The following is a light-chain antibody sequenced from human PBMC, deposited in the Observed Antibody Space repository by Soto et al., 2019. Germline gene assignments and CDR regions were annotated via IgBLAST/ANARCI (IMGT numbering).Light chain of an antibody. CDR3: QQLNTYPLT. V-gene: IGKV1-9*01. CDR2: STS. J-gene: IGKJ4*01. CDR1: QALNSY. Sequence: DIQLTQSPYFLYASEVDRVTITCRASQALNSYFAWYQQKPGKAPRLLIYSTSSLRSVVPSRFGGSGSGTEFTLTITSLQPEDVAAYYCQQLNTYPLTFGGGTKVEI.